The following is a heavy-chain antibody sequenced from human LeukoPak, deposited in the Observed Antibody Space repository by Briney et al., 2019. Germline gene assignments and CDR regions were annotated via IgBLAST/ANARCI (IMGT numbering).Heavy chain of an antibody. J-gene: IGHJ4*02. CDR3: ARDPRSWKGRYFDY. D-gene: IGHD1-1*01. CDR1: GYTFTSYG. CDR2: ISAYNCNT. Sequence: GSSVKVSCKASGYTFTSYGISWVRQAPGQGLEWIGWISAYNCNTNYVQKLQGRVTMTTDTSTSTAYIELRSLRSDDTAVYYCARDPRSWKGRYFDYWGQGTLVTVSS. V-gene: IGHV1-18*01.